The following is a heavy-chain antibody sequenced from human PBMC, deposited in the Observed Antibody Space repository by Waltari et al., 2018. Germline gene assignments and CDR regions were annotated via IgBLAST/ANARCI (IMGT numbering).Heavy chain of an antibody. CDR3: AGDRAIGLFFDY. D-gene: IGHD2-2*01. V-gene: IGHV4-4*02. CDR2: VHHRGKT. CDR1: GDSICGNYG. Sequence: GLVKPSGTLSLTCVVSGDSICGNYGWSWVRQSPEKGLEWIGQVHHRGKTHYNPSRQSRVTISVDKPKNQFSLNLNSVTAADTAVYFCAGDRAIGLFFDYWGRGTLVTVSS. J-gene: IGHJ4*02.